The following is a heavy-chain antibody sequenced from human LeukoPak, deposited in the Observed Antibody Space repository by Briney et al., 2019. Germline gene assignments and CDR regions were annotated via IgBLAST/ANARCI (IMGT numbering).Heavy chain of an antibody. CDR1: GGSISGSNYY. D-gene: IGHD6-19*01. V-gene: IGHV4-39*01. CDR3: ARRMAGTNYYGMDV. Sequence: SETLSLTCTVSGGSISGSNYYWGWIRRPPGKGLEWIGSIYYTGSTYYNPSLKSRVTISVDTSKNQFSLKLSSVTAADTAVYYCARRMAGTNYYGMDVWGQGTTVTVSS. J-gene: IGHJ6*02. CDR2: IYYTGST.